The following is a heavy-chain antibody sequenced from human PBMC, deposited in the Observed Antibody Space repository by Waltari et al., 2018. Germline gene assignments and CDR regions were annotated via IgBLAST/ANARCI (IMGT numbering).Heavy chain of an antibody. V-gene: IGHV3-23*01. CDR3: AKSTLKGYY. Sequence: EVQLLESGGGLAQPGGSLRLSCEASEFTFSNYAMSWVRQAPGKGLEWMSGISGSGDSTYYAESVTGRFTISRDNSKNTLYLQMNSLRAEDTAVYYCAKSTLKGYYWGQGTLVTVSS. CDR2: ISGSGDST. J-gene: IGHJ4*02. CDR1: EFTFSNYA.